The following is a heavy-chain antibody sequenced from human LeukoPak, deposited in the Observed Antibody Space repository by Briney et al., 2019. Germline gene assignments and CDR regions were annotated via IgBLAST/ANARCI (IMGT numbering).Heavy chain of an antibody. V-gene: IGHV4-4*02. D-gene: IGHD3-22*01. CDR1: GGSISSSNW. Sequence: SETLSLTCAVSGGSISSSNWWSWVRQPPGKGLEWIGEIYHSGSTNYNPSLKSRVTISVDKSKNQFSLKLSSVTAADTAVYYWARVKKGAVLYYYDSSGSPVGVFDIWGQGTMVTVSS. CDR3: ARVKKGAVLYYYDSSGSPVGVFDI. CDR2: IYHSGST. J-gene: IGHJ3*02.